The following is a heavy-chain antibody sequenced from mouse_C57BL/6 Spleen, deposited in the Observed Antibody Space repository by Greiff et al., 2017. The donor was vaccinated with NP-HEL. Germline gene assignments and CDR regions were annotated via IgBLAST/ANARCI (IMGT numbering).Heavy chain of an antibody. CDR1: GYTFTSYW. Sequence: VQLQQPGAELVRPGTSVKLSCKASGYTFTSYWMHWVKQTPGQGLEWIGVIDPSDSYTNYTQKFKGKATLTVDTSSSTAYMQLSSLTSEDSAVYYCARSDSYYAMDYWGQGTSVTVAS. CDR2: IDPSDSYT. CDR3: ARSDSYYAMDY. V-gene: IGHV1-59*01. D-gene: IGHD2-4*01. J-gene: IGHJ4*01.